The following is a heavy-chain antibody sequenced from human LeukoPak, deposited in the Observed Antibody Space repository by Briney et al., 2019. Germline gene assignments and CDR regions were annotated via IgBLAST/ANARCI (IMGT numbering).Heavy chain of an antibody. J-gene: IGHJ5*02. V-gene: IGHV4-61*02. Sequence: SETLSLTCTVSGGSINSGSYYWSWIRQPAGKGLEWIGRIYTSGSTKYNPSLKSRVTISVDTSKNQFSLKLSSVTAADTAVYYCARDTRSYCSGGSCYSNWFDPWGQGTLVTVSS. CDR2: IYTSGST. CDR1: GGSINSGSYY. D-gene: IGHD2-15*01. CDR3: ARDTRSYCSGGSCYSNWFDP.